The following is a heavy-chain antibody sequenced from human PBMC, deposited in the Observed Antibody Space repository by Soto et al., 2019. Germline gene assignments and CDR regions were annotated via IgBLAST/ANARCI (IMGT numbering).Heavy chain of an antibody. Sequence: SETLSLTCAVYGGSFSGYYWSWIRQPPGKGLEWIGEINHSGSTNYNPSLKSRVTISVDTSKNQFSLKLSSVTAADTAVYYCARIYDFWSGSHDAFDIWGQGPMVTVSS. V-gene: IGHV4-34*01. D-gene: IGHD3-3*01. CDR1: GGSFSGYY. CDR2: INHSGST. J-gene: IGHJ3*02. CDR3: ARIYDFWSGSHDAFDI.